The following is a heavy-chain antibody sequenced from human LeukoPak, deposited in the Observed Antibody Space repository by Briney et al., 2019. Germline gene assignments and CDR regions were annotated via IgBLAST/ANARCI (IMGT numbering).Heavy chain of an antibody. CDR1: GASIRSSY. D-gene: IGHD3-22*01. J-gene: IGHJ5*02. V-gene: IGHV4-59*01. Sequence: SETLSLTCTDSGASIRSSYWSWIRQPPGKGLEWIGYIYYSVSPNYNPSLKSRVTISLDTSKNQFSLKLSSVTAADTAVYYCAGGYEWFDPWGQGTLVTVAS. CDR3: AGGYEWFDP. CDR2: IYYSVSP.